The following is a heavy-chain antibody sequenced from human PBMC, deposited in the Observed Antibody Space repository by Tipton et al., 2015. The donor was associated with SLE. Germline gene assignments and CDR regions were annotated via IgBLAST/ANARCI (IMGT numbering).Heavy chain of an antibody. Sequence: SLRLSCAASGFTFSSYGMHWVRQAPGKGLEWVAVIWYDGSNKYYADSVKGRFTISRDNSKNTLYLQMNSLRAGDTAVYYCARKQLVRDAFDIWGQGTMVTVSS. V-gene: IGHV3-33*08. J-gene: IGHJ3*02. CDR2: IWYDGSNK. CDR1: GFTFSSYG. CDR3: ARKQLVRDAFDI. D-gene: IGHD6-13*01.